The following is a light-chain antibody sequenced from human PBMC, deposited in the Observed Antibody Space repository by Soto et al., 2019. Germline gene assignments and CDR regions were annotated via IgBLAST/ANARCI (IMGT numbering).Light chain of an antibody. V-gene: IGKV3-20*01. J-gene: IGKJ1*01. CDR1: QSVGSN. Sequence: EMVMTQSPATLYVSPGESATLSCRASQSVGSNLAWYQQKPGQAPRLLIYGASTRATGIPDRFSGSGSGTDFTLTISRLEPEDFAVYYCQQYGSSGTFGQGTKVDI. CDR3: QQYGSSGT. CDR2: GAS.